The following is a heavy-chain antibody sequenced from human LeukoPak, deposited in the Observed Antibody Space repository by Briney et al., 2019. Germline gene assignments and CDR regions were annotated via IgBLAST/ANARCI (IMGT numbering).Heavy chain of an antibody. CDR2: INPSGGST. Sequence: GASVKVSCKASGYTFTSYYMHWVRQAPGQGLEWMGIINPSGGSTSYAQKFQGRVTMTRDTSTSTVYMELSSLRSEDTAVYYCARTGVQLERRYAFDIWGQGTMVTVSS. V-gene: IGHV1-46*01. J-gene: IGHJ3*02. D-gene: IGHD1-1*01. CDR1: GYTFTSYY. CDR3: ARTGVQLERRYAFDI.